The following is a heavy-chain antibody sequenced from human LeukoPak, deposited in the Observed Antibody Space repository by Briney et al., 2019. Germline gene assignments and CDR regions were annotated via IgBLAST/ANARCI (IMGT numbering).Heavy chain of an antibody. CDR2: ISSSGSTI. V-gene: IGHV3-11*01. Sequence: KTGGSLRLSCAASGFTFSDYYMSWIRQAPGKGLEWVSYISSSGSTIYYADSVKGRFTISRDNAKNSLYLQMNSLRAEDTAVYYCARGTTYYDFWSGYHPGDYWGQGTLVTASS. D-gene: IGHD3-3*01. J-gene: IGHJ4*02. CDR1: GFTFSDYY. CDR3: ARGTTYYDFWSGYHPGDY.